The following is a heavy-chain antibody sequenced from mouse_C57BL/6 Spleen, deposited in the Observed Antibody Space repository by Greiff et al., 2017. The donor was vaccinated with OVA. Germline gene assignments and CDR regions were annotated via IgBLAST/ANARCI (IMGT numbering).Heavy chain of an antibody. CDR1: GYTFTTYP. D-gene: IGHD1-1*01. V-gene: IGHV1-47*01. CDR2: FHPYNDDT. J-gene: IGHJ4*01. CDR3: AVSPYGRGAMDY. Sequence: QVTLKVSGAELVKPGASVKMSCKASGYTFTTYPIEWMKQNHGKSLEWIGNFHPYNDDTKYNEKFKGKATLTVEKSSSTVYLELSRLTSDDSAVYYCAVSPYGRGAMDYWGQGTSVTVSS.